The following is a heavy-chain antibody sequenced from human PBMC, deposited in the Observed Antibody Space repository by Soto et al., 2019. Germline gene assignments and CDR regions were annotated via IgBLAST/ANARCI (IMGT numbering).Heavy chain of an antibody. Sequence: GGSLRLSCAASGFTFSSYAMSWVRQAPGKGLEWVSTVSGSGSSTYYADSVKGRFTISRDNAKNTLYLQMNSLRVEDTAVYYCARSSGYVDYWGQGTLVTVSS. CDR1: GFTFSSYA. D-gene: IGHD3-3*01. CDR2: VSGSGSST. J-gene: IGHJ4*02. CDR3: ARSSGYVDY. V-gene: IGHV3-23*01.